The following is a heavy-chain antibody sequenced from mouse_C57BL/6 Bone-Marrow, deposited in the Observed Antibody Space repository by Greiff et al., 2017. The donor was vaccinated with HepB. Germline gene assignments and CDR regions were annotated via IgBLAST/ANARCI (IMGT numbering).Heavy chain of an antibody. D-gene: IGHD1-1*01. J-gene: IGHJ1*03. Sequence: VQLKESGPELVKPGASVKMSCKASGYTFTDYNMHWVKQSHGKSLEWIGYINPNNGGTSYNQKFKGKATLTVNKSSSTAYMELRSLTSEDSAVYYCARGRITTVVHWYFDVWGTGTTVTVSS. CDR3: ARGRITTVVHWYFDV. CDR1: GYTFTDYN. V-gene: IGHV1-22*01. CDR2: INPNNGGT.